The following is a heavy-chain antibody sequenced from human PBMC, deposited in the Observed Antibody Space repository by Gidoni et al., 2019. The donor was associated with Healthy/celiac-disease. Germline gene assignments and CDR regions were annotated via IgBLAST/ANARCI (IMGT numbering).Heavy chain of an antibody. CDR3: ARLSKGIAVAGIRRGSGPIDH. D-gene: IGHD6-19*01. CDR2: IYYSGST. J-gene: IGHJ4*02. V-gene: IGHV4-61*01. CDR1: GGSVSSGSYY. Sequence: QVQLQESGPGLVKPSETLSLTCTVSGGSVSSGSYYWSWIRQPPGKGLEWIGYIYYSGSTNYNPSLKSRVTISVDTSKNQFSLKLSSVTAADTAVYYCARLSKGIAVAGIRRGSGPIDHWGQGTLVTVSS.